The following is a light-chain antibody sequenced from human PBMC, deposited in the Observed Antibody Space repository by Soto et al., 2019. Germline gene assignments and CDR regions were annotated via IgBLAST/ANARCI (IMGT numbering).Light chain of an antibody. CDR3: QTWDNGLI. CDR1: GLGDKY. V-gene: IGLV3-1*01. J-gene: IGLJ2*01. Sequence: SYELTQPPSVSVSPGQTAIITCSGDGLGDKYVSWYHQKPGQSPVMVISQDDKRPSGIPERFSGSNSGDTATLTISGTQAMDEADYYCQTWDNGLIFGGGTKLTVL. CDR2: QDD.